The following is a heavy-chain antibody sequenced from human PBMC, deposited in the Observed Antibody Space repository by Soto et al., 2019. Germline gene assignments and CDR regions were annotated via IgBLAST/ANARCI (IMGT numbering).Heavy chain of an antibody. J-gene: IGHJ4*02. V-gene: IGHV1-3*01. Sequence: ASVKVSCKASGYTFTSYAMHWVRQAPGQRLEWMGWINAGNGNTKYSQKFQGRVTITRDTSASTAYMELSSLRSEDTAVYYCARPPRVFPYFFDYWGQGTLVIVSS. CDR2: INAGNGNT. CDR3: ARPPRVFPYFFDY. CDR1: GYTFTSYA. D-gene: IGHD2-21*01.